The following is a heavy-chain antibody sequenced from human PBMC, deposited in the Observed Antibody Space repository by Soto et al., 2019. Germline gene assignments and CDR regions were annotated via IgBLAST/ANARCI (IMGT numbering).Heavy chain of an antibody. D-gene: IGHD2-15*01. V-gene: IGHV1-18*01. Sequence: ASVKVSCKASGYTFTSYGISWVRQAPGQGLEWMGWISAYNGNTNYAQKLQGRVTMTTDESTSTAYMELSSLRSEDTAVYYCARVYCSGGSCYSTLSYYFDYWGQGTLVTVSS. J-gene: IGHJ4*02. CDR3: ARVYCSGGSCYSTLSYYFDY. CDR1: GYTFTSYG. CDR2: ISAYNGNT.